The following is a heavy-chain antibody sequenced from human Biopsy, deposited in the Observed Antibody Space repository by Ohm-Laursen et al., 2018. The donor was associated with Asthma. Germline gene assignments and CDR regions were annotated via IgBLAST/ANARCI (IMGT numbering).Heavy chain of an antibody. CDR3: TRTYYDFLTGQVIDAFAI. CDR2: INAGNGNT. D-gene: IGHD3-9*01. Sequence: ASVKVSCKASGYTFISYAIHWVRQAPGQRLEWMGWINAGNGNTKYSQKFQGRVTITRDTSASTAYMELSSLRSEDTAVYYCTRTYYDFLTGQVIDAFAIWGQGTMVTVSS. J-gene: IGHJ3*02. V-gene: IGHV1-3*01. CDR1: GYTFISYA.